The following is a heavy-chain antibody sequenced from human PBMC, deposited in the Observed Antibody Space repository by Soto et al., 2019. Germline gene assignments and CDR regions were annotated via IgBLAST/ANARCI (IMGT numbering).Heavy chain of an antibody. J-gene: IGHJ6*02. CDR2: ISWNSGSI. D-gene: IGHD6-13*01. V-gene: IGHV3-9*01. Sequence: GGSLRLSCAASGFTFDDYAMHWVRQAPGKGLEWVSGISWNSGSIGYADSVKGRFTISRDNAKNSLYLQMNSLRAEDTALYYCARKNPELGGMDVWGQGTTVTVSS. CDR3: ARKNPELGGMDV. CDR1: GFTFDDYA.